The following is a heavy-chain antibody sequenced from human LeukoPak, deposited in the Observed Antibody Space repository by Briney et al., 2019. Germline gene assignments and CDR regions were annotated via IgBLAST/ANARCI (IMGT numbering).Heavy chain of an antibody. CDR3: ARAEDDYVWGSYRYSDY. CDR2: IIPIFGTA. D-gene: IGHD3-16*02. V-gene: IGHV1-69*01. Sequence: SVKVSCKASGGTFSSYAISWVRQAPGQGLEWMGGIIPIFGTANYAQKFQGRVTITADESTSTAYMELSSLRSEDTAVYYCARAEDDYVWGSYRYSDYWGQEPWSPSPQ. CDR1: GGTFSSYA. J-gene: IGHJ4*01.